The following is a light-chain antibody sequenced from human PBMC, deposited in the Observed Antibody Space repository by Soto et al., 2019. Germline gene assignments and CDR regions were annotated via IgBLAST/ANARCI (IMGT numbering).Light chain of an antibody. CDR2: LAS. CDR3: QHYRSSPWT. J-gene: IGKJ1*01. CDR1: QSITSNY. V-gene: IGKV3-20*01. Sequence: EIVLTQSPGTLSLSPGERATLSCRASQSITSNYLAWYQQKPGQARRLLIYLASNRAAGIPDRFSGSGSGADFTLTINRLEPEDFAVYLCQHYRSSPWTFRQGTKVDIK.